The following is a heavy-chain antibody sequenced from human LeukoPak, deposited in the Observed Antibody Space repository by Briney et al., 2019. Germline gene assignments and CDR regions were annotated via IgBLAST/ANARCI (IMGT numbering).Heavy chain of an antibody. CDR1: GFTLSSCW. CDR2: IKQDGSEK. Sequence: GGSLRLSCAASGFTLSSCWMSWVRQAPGKGLEWVANIKQDGSEKYYVDSVKGRFTISRDNAKNSLYLQMNSLRAEDTAVYYCARDRYGDYFDYWGQGTLVTVSS. CDR3: ARDRYGDYFDY. V-gene: IGHV3-7*01. J-gene: IGHJ4*02. D-gene: IGHD4/OR15-4a*01.